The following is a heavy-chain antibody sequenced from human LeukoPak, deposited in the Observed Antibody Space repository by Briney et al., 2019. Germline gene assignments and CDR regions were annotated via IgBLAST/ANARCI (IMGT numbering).Heavy chain of an antibody. CDR3: ASSSWDRVYYYYYYMDV. Sequence: SVKVSCKASGGTFSSYAISWVRQAPGQGLEWMGGIIPIFGTANYAQKFQGRVTITADGSTSTAYMELSSLRSEDTAVYYCASSSWDRVYYYYYYMDVWGKGTTVTVSS. D-gene: IGHD6-13*01. CDR1: GGTFSSYA. J-gene: IGHJ6*03. V-gene: IGHV1-69*01. CDR2: IIPIFGTA.